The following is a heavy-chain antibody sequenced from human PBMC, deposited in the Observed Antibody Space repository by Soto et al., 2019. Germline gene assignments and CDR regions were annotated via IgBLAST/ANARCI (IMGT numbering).Heavy chain of an antibody. J-gene: IGHJ6*02. V-gene: IGHV4-30-2*01. D-gene: IGHD6-13*01. CDR3: ARGAAAGMGVYYYYGMDV. CDR2: IYHSGST. Sequence: SETLSLTCAVSGGSISSGGYSWSWIRQPPGKGLEWIGYIYHSGSTYYNPSLKSRVTISVDRSKNQFSLKLSSVTAADTAVYNCARGAAAGMGVYYYYGMDVWGQGTTVTVSS. CDR1: GGSISSGGYS.